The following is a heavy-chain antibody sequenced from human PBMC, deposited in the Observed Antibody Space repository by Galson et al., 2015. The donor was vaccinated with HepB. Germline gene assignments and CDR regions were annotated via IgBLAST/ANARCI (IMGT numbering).Heavy chain of an antibody. CDR1: GYSFTTDW. D-gene: IGHD2-15*01. J-gene: IGHJ3*02. V-gene: IGHV5-51*01. Sequence: QSGAEVTKPGESLKISCKGSGYSFTTDWIAWVRQMPGKGLEWMGIIYPGDSDTKYTPSFQGQVTLSADKSISTAYLQWSSLKASDTAMYYCARGPPGFCSGDNCYFGAFNIWGQGTMVTVSS. CDR2: IYPGDSDT. CDR3: ARGPPGFCSGDNCYFGAFNI.